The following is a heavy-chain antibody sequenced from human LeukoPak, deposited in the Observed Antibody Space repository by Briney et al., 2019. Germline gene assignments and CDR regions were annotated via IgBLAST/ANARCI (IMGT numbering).Heavy chain of an antibody. CDR3: AGVYF. CDR1: CFTFSIYD. V-gene: IGHV3-48*03. D-gene: IGHD3-9*01. CDR2: ISPSGATM. Sequence: GGSLMLSCVTSCFTFSIYDMKWARQAPGKWLEWISYISPSGATMHYAASVNGAFTIPRDNATNSPYLQMNSLRVEDTAGSYCAGVYFWGQGTLVTVSS. J-gene: IGHJ4*02.